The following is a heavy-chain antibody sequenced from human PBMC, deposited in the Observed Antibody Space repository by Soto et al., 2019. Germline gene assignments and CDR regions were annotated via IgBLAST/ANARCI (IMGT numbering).Heavy chain of an antibody. Sequence: EVQLVESGGGLVQPGGSLRLSCAASGFTFSSYSMNWVRQAPGKGLEWVSYISSSSSTIYYADSVKGRFTISRDNAKNSVYRQMNSLRAEDTAVYYCARLIVATIGYYYYYGMDVWGQGTTVTVSS. CDR1: GFTFSSYS. D-gene: IGHD5-12*01. J-gene: IGHJ6*02. CDR2: ISSSSSTI. V-gene: IGHV3-48*01. CDR3: ARLIVATIGYYYYYGMDV.